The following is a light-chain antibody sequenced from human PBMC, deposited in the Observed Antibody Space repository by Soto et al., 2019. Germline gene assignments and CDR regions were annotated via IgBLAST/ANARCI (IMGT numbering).Light chain of an antibody. V-gene: IGKV3-15*01. Sequence: RTQYPASLSGSSGERVTLSGRASQSVSSNLAWYQQKPGQAPRLLIYAASTRATGIPARFSGSGSGTEFTLTISSLQSEDFAVYYCQQYNIWWAFGQGTKVDIK. CDR3: QQYNIWWA. J-gene: IGKJ1*01. CDR1: QSVSSN. CDR2: AAS.